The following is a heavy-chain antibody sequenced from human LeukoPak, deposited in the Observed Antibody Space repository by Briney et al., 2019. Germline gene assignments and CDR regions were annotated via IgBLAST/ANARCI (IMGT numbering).Heavy chain of an antibody. CDR2: TYSGGTT. V-gene: IGHV3-53*01. J-gene: IGHJ4*02. D-gene: IGHD4-23*01. CDR3: ARRAGGYSHPYDY. CDR1: GFTVSGNY. Sequence: PGGSLRLSCAVSGFTVSGNYMSWVRQAPGKGLEWVSLTYSGGTTYYADSVKGRFTISRDNSKNTLYLQMNSLRAEDTAVYYCARRAGGYSHPYDYWGQGILVTVSS.